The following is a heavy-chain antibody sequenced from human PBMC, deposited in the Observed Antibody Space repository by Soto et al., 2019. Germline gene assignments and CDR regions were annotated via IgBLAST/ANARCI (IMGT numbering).Heavy chain of an antibody. CDR3: ARRAYYYYGMDV. Sequence: SETLSLTCAVYGGSFSGYYWSWIRQPPGKGLEWIGEINHSGSTNYNPSLKSRVTISVDTSKNQFSLKLSSVTAADTAVYYCARRAYYYYGMDVWGQGTTVPSP. V-gene: IGHV4-34*01. J-gene: IGHJ6*02. CDR1: GGSFSGYY. CDR2: INHSGST.